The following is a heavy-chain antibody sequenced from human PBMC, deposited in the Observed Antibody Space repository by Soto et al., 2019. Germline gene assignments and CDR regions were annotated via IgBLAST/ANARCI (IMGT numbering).Heavy chain of an antibody. CDR3: VRDIRTLYYFDF. CDR1: GFTFSNYE. J-gene: IGHJ4*02. D-gene: IGHD4-17*01. Sequence: SLRLSCAASGFTFSNYEMNGVRQAPGKGLEWVSYISSLGSTIYYADSVKGRFTISRDNAKDSLYLQLNSLRAEDTAVYYCVRDIRTLYYFDFWGQGTLVTVSS. CDR2: ISSLGSTI. V-gene: IGHV3-48*03.